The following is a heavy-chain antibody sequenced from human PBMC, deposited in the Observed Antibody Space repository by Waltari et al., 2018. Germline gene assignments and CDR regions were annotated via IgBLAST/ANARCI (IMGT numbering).Heavy chain of an antibody. CDR1: GGTFSSYA. J-gene: IGHJ3*02. CDR3: ARAYCSSTSCYGDAFDI. Sequence: QVQLVQSGAEVKKPGSSVKVSCKASGGTFSSYAISWVRQAPGQGLEGMGGSIPSFGTANYAQKFQGRVTITADKATSTAYMELSSLRSEDTAVDYCARAYCSSTSCYGDAFDIWGQGTMVTVSS. CDR2: SIPSFGTA. V-gene: IGHV1-69*14. D-gene: IGHD2-2*01.